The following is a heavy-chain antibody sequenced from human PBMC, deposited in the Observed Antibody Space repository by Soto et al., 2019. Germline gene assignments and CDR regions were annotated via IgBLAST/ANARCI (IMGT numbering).Heavy chain of an antibody. D-gene: IGHD4-17*01. J-gene: IGHJ6*03. CDR2: ISWNSGSI. CDR3: AKGGTWIYTVPTSNYMDV. CDR1: GFTFDDYA. V-gene: IGHV3-9*01. Sequence: GGSLRLSCAASGFTFDDYAMHWVRQAPGKGLEWVSGISWNSGSIGYADSVKGRFTISRDNAKNSLYLQMNSLRAEDTALYYCAKGGTWIYTVPTSNYMDVWGKGTTVTVSS.